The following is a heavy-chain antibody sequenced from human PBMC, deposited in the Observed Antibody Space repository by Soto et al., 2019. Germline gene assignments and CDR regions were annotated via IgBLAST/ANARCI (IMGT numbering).Heavy chain of an antibody. J-gene: IGHJ4*02. CDR1: GYTFTSYG. CDR2: ISAYNGNT. Sequence: ASVKVSCKASGYTFTSYGISWVRQAPGQGLEWMGWISAYNGNTNYAQKLQGRVTMTTYTSTSTAYMELRSLRSDDTAVYYCARDPAYYYDSSGYFDYWGQGTLVTVSS. V-gene: IGHV1-18*01. D-gene: IGHD3-22*01. CDR3: ARDPAYYYDSSGYFDY.